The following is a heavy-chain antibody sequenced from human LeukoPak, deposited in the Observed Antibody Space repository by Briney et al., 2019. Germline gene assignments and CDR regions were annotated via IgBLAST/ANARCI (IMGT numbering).Heavy chain of an antibody. V-gene: IGHV4-59*01. Sequence: SETLSLTCTVSGGSISSYYWSWIRQPPGKGLEWIGYIYYSGSTNYNPSLKSRVTISVDTSKNQFSLKLSSVTAADTAVYCCARAGHSSGYYYYMDVWGKGTTVTVSS. D-gene: IGHD6-19*01. CDR2: IYYSGST. CDR1: GGSISSYY. J-gene: IGHJ6*03. CDR3: ARAGHSSGYYYYMDV.